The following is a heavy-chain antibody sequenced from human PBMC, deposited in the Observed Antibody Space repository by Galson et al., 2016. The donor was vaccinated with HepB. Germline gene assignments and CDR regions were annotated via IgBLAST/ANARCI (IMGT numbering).Heavy chain of an antibody. CDR2: INPNTGGT. CDR1: GYTFSDYS. D-gene: IGHD5-24*01. Sequence: SVKVSCKASGYTFSDYSIHWLRQAPGEGPEWMGRINPNTGGTNYAQKFQGRVTMTWDTSISTAYMQLTRLRSDDTAVYYCARDYPVFIQLVSLAARLDVWRQGTTVTVSS. J-gene: IGHJ6*02. V-gene: IGHV1-2*06. CDR3: ARDYPVFIQLVSLAARLDV.